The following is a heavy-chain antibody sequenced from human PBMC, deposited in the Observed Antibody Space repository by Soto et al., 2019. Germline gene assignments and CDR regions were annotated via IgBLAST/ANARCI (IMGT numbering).Heavy chain of an antibody. CDR1: GASILSADSY. Sequence: PSETLSLTCTVSGASILSADSYWFWIRKHPGKGLEWIGYIAYSGDTYYNPSLKSRVTISADTSKNKFSLTLTSVTAADTAVYFCARDFERSAIDPWGQGTLVTVLL. CDR3: ARDFERSAIDP. CDR2: IAYSGDT. D-gene: IGHD3-9*01. V-gene: IGHV4-31*03. J-gene: IGHJ5*02.